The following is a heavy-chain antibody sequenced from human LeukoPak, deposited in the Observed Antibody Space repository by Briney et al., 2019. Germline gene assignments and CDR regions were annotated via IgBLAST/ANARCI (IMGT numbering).Heavy chain of an antibody. CDR1: GFTFSSYG. CDR3: AREVASTYNWFDP. Sequence: PGGSLRLSCAASGFTFSSYGMYWVRQAPGKGLEWVAVISYDGSNKYYADSVKGRFTISRDNSKNTLYLQMNSLRAEDTAVYYCAREVASTYNWFDPWGQGTLVTVSS. V-gene: IGHV3-30*03. D-gene: IGHD5/OR15-5a*01. CDR2: ISYDGSNK. J-gene: IGHJ5*02.